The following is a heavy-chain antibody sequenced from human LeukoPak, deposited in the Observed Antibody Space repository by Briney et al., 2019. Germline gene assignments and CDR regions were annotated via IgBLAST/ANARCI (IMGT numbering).Heavy chain of an antibody. CDR2: INHSGST. D-gene: IGHD6-19*01. J-gene: IGHJ4*02. CDR3: ARSYSSGWDDY. CDR1: GGSFSGYH. V-gene: IGHV4-34*01. Sequence: SETLSLTCAVYGGSFSGYHWSWIRQPPGKGLEWIGEINHSGSTNYNPSLKSRVTISVDTSKNQFSLKLSSVTAADTAVYYCARSYSSGWDDYWGQGTLVTVSS.